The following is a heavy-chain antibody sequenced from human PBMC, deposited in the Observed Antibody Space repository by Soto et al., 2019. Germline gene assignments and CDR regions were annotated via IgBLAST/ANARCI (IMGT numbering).Heavy chain of an antibody. CDR3: AGDWGGADY. CDR2: INAGNGNT. D-gene: IGHD3-16*01. J-gene: IGHJ4*02. V-gene: IGHV1-3*05. Sequence: QVQLVQSGAEEKKPGASVKVSCKASGYTFSSYAMHWVRQAPGQRLEWMGWINAGNGNTKYSQKFQGRVTITRDTPASTAYMERGSLTSKDRVVYYCAGDWGGADYGGQGPLVTVSS. CDR1: GYTFSSYA.